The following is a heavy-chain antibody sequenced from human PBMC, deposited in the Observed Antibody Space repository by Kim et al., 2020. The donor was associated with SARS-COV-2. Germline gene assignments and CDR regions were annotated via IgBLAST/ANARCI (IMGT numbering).Heavy chain of an antibody. J-gene: IGHJ6*03. Sequence: GGSLRLSCAASGFTFSSYAMHWVRQAPGKGLEYVSAISSNGGSTYYANSVKGRFTISRDNSKNTLYLQMGSLRAEDMAVYYCARGGGFWSGYYSHDYYYYMDVWGKGTTVTVSS. CDR1: GFTFSSYA. D-gene: IGHD3-3*01. CDR3: ARGGGFWSGYYSHDYYYYMDV. CDR2: ISSNGGST. V-gene: IGHV3-64*01.